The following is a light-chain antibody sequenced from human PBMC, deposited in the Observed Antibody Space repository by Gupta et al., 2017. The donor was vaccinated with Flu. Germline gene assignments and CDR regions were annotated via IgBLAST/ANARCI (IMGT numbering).Light chain of an antibody. V-gene: IGLV2-8*01. CDR3: GSYAGNFKIL. J-gene: IGLJ2*01. Sequence: QPPSASGSRGQSVTISCSGTSSDIGAYKYVSWYQQYAGKATNLILSEVSKRPSGVPDRFSGSKSGNTASLTVSGLQPEDEADYYCGSYAGNFKILFGGGTKVTVL. CDR1: SSDIGAYKY. CDR2: EVS.